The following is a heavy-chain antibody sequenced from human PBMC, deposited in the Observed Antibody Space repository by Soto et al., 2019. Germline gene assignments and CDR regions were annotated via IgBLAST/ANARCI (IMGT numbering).Heavy chain of an antibody. D-gene: IGHD6-6*01. CDR2: ISYDGSNK. J-gene: IGHJ4*02. Sequence: PWGSLRLSCAASGFTFSSYGMHWVRQAPGKGLEWVAVISYDGSNKYYADSVKGRFTISRDNSKNTLYLQMNSLRAEDTAVYYCAKDRQLSFDYWGQGTLVTVSS. CDR3: AKDRQLSFDY. V-gene: IGHV3-30*18. CDR1: GFTFSSYG.